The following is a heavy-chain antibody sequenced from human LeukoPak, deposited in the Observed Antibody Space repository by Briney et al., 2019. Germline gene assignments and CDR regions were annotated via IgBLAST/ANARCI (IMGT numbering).Heavy chain of an antibody. J-gene: IGHJ3*02. V-gene: IGHV1-8*01. CDR1: GYTFTSYD. CDR3: ARGVRSLGDAFDI. CDR2: MNPNSGNT. Sequence: ASVKVSCKASGYTFTSYDINWVRQATGQGLEWMGWMNPNSGNTGNAQKFQGRVTMTRNTSISTAYMELSSLRSEDTAVYYCARGVRSLGDAFDIWGQGTMVTVSS. D-gene: IGHD3-10*01.